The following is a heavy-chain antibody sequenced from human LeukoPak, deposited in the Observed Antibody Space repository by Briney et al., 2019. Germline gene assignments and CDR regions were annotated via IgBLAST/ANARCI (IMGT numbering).Heavy chain of an antibody. Sequence: SVKVSCKASGGTFSSYAISWVRQAPGQGLEWMGRIIPIFGTANYAQKFQGRVTITTDESASTAYMELSSLRSEDTAVYYCARYSLDAFDIWGQGTMVTVSS. CDR2: IIPIFGTA. D-gene: IGHD2-15*01. CDR3: ARYSLDAFDI. V-gene: IGHV1-69*05. J-gene: IGHJ3*02. CDR1: GGTFSSYA.